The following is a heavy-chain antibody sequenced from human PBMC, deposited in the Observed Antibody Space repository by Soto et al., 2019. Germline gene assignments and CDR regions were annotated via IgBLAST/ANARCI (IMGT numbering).Heavy chain of an antibody. Sequence: SETLSLSCAVSGYSISSSYYWSWIRQPPGKGLEWIGYIYYSGSTNYNPSLKSRVTISVDTSKNQFSLKLSSVTAADTAVYYCARVWGYYFDYWGQGTLVTVSS. J-gene: IGHJ4*02. D-gene: IGHD2-21*01. CDR2: IYYSGST. CDR3: ARVWGYYFDY. CDR1: GYSISSSYY. V-gene: IGHV4-61*01.